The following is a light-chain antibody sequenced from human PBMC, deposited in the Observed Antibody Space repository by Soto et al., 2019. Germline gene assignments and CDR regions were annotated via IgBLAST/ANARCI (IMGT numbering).Light chain of an antibody. J-gene: IGKJ2*02. V-gene: IGKV3-20*01. Sequence: EIVLTQSTGTLSLSPGERATLSCRASQSVSSSYLAWYQQKPGQAPRLLIYGTSSRATGIPDRFSGSGSGTDFTLTISRLEPEDFAVYYWQHYGTSPPCTFGQGTKLDIK. CDR3: QHYGTSPPCT. CDR2: GTS. CDR1: QSVSSSY.